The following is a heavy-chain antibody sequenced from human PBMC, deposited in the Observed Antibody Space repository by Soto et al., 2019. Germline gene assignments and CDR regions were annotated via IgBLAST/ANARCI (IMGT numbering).Heavy chain of an antibody. Sequence: QVQLVESGGGVVQPGRSLRLSCAASGFTFSSYARHWVRQAPGKGLEWVAVISYDGSNKYYADSVKGRFTISRDNSKNTLYLQMNSLRAEDTAVYYCAGGAVSYFDYWGQGTLVTVSS. CDR3: AGGAVSYFDY. CDR2: ISYDGSNK. D-gene: IGHD2-21*01. CDR1: GFTFSSYA. J-gene: IGHJ4*02. V-gene: IGHV3-30-3*01.